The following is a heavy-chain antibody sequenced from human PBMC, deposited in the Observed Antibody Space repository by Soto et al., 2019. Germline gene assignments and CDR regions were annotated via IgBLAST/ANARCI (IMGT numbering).Heavy chain of an antibody. Sequence: QVQLVQSGAEVKTSGASVKVSCKASRYTFTTYAMHWVRQAPGQRLEWMGWINGGNGDTKSSQKFQGRVAITRDTSASTAYMELSSLRSEDTAVYYCARGPNSLLGYCTTSSCYLDYWGQGTLVTVSS. CDR3: ARGPNSLLGYCTTSSCYLDY. CDR2: INGGNGDT. D-gene: IGHD2-2*01. CDR1: RYTFTTYA. V-gene: IGHV1-3*01. J-gene: IGHJ4*02.